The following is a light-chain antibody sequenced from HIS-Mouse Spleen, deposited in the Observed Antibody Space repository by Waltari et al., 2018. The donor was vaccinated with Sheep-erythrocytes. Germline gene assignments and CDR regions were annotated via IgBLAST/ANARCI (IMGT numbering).Light chain of an antibody. J-gene: IGLJ2*01. Sequence: SYELTQPPAVSVSPGQTASITCSGDKLGDKYACWYQQKPGQSPVLVIYQDSQRPSGIPERFSGSNPGNTATLTISGTQAMDEADYYCQAWDSSTAVFGGGTKPTFL. CDR1: KLGDKY. CDR3: QAWDSSTAV. CDR2: QDS. V-gene: IGLV3-1*01.